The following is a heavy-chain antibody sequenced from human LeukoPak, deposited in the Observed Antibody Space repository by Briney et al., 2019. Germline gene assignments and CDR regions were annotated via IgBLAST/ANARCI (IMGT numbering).Heavy chain of an antibody. J-gene: IGHJ4*02. V-gene: IGHV4-4*07. Sequence: SETLSLTCTVSGGSISSYYWSWIRQPAGKGLEWIGRIYTSGSTNYNPSLKSRVTMSVDTSKNQFSLELSSVTAADTAVYYCARSLRVGASSRFDYWGQGTLVTVSS. CDR1: GGSISSYY. CDR3: ARSLRVGASSRFDY. D-gene: IGHD1-26*01. CDR2: IYTSGST.